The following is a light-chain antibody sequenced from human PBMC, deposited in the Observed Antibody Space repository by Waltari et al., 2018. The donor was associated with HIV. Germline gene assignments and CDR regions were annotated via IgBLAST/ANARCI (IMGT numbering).Light chain of an antibody. CDR2: YNN. V-gene: IGLV1-44*01. CDR3: AAWDDSLMGV. Sequence: QSVLTQPPSASGTPVQMVTISCSGSSSNIGSNTVNWYQQLPGTSPKLLIYYNNQRPSGVPDRFSGSKSGTSASLAISGLQSEDEADYYCAAWDDSLMGVFGGGTRLTVL. J-gene: IGLJ3*02. CDR1: SSNIGSNT.